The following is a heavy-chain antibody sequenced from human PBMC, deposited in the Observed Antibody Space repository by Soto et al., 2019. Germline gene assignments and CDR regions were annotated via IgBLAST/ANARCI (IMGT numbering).Heavy chain of an antibody. V-gene: IGHV3-30-3*01. CDR3: ARALYYDILTGYGDY. CDR2: ISYDGSNK. Sequence: GGSLRLSCAASGFTFSSYAMHWVRQAPGKGLEWVAVISYDGSNKYYADSVKDRFTISRDNSKNTLYLQMNSLRAEDTAVYYCARALYYDILTGYGDYWGQGTLVTVSS. J-gene: IGHJ4*02. CDR1: GFTFSSYA. D-gene: IGHD3-9*01.